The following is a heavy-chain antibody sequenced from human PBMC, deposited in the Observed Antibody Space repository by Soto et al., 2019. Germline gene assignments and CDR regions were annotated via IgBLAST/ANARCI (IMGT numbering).Heavy chain of an antibody. CDR1: GYTFTSYA. V-gene: IGHV1-3*01. Sequence: QVQLVQSGAEVKKPGASVKVSCKASGYTFTSYAMHWVRQAPGQRLEWMGWINAGNGNTKYSQKFQGGVTITRDTCASTGYMGVRSLRSEDTAVYYCARDAGDEELGYCSGGRCLSYWYFDLWGRGTLVTVSS. CDR3: ARDAGDEELGYCSGGRCLSYWYFDL. CDR2: INAGNGNT. J-gene: IGHJ2*01. D-gene: IGHD2-15*01.